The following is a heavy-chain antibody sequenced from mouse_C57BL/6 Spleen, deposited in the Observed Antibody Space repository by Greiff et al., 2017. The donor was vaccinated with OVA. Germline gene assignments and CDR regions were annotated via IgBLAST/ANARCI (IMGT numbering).Heavy chain of an antibody. J-gene: IGHJ2*01. Sequence: VQLQQPGAELVRPGSSVKLSCKASGYTFTSYWMDWVKQRPGQGLEWIGNIYPSDSETHYNQKFKDKATLTVDKSSSTAYMQLSSLTSEDSAVYYCARWGDSFFDYWGQGTTLTVSS. D-gene: IGHD3-3*01. V-gene: IGHV1-61*01. CDR1: GYTFTSYW. CDR2: IYPSDSET. CDR3: ARWGDSFFDY.